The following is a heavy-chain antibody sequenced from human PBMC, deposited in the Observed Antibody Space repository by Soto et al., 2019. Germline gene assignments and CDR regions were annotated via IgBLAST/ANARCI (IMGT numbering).Heavy chain of an antibody. CDR1: GFSLSSSGVG. Sequence: QITLKESGPTLVKPTQTLTLTCTFSGFSLSSSGVGVAWIRQPPGKALEWLALIYWGDEKLYSPSLKSRLTISKDTSKTQVVLTMTNMDPVDTATYYCAHRYCSGGSCYMSFDYWGQGTLVTVSS. D-gene: IGHD2-15*01. CDR2: IYWGDEK. CDR3: AHRYCSGGSCYMSFDY. V-gene: IGHV2-5*02. J-gene: IGHJ4*02.